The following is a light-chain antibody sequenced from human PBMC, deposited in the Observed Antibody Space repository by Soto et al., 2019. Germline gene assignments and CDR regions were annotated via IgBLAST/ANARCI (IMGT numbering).Light chain of an antibody. Sequence: EIVLTQSPATLSLSPGERATLSCRASQSVRSYLAWYQQKPGQAPRLLIYDASSRATGIPARFSGSVSGTDFTLTISSLEPEDFAVYYCQQRSNWRSTFGQGTLLEIK. J-gene: IGKJ5*01. V-gene: IGKV3-11*01. CDR3: QQRSNWRST. CDR1: QSVRSY. CDR2: DAS.